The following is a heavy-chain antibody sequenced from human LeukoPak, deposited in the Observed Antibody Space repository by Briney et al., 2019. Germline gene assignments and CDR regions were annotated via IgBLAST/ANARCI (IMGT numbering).Heavy chain of an antibody. J-gene: IGHJ3*02. CDR3: ARSPAAAFDI. CDR2: IYYSGST. Sequence: SETLSLTCTVSGGSISSSSYYWGWIRQPPGKGLEWIGSIYYSGSTYYNPSFKSRVTISVDTSKNQFSLKLSSVTAADTAVYYCARSPAAAFDIWGQGTMVTVSS. CDR1: GGSISSSSYY. V-gene: IGHV4-39*07.